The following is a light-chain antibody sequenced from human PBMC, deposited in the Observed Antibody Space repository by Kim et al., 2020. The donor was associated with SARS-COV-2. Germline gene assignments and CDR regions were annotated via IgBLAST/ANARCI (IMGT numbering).Light chain of an antibody. CDR3: QQYDTWPT. V-gene: IGKV3-15*01. Sequence: EIVMTQSPATLSVSPGERATLSCRASQSVRNNLAWYQQIPGQAPRLLIHGASTGATGIPARFSGSGSGTEFTLTISSLQSEDFAVYYCQQYDTWPTFRQETDLYI. CDR2: GAS. CDR1: QSVRNN. J-gene: IGKJ2*01.